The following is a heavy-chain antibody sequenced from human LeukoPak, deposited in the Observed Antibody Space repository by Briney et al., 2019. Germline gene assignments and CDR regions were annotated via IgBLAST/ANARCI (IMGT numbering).Heavy chain of an antibody. J-gene: IGHJ5*02. V-gene: IGHV4-59*08. Sequence: SETLSLTCTVSGSSISSYYWSWIRQPPGKGLEWIGYIYYSGSTNYNPSLKSRVTISVDTSKNQFSLKLSSVTAADTAVYYCARQKGGYDWENWFDPWGQGTLVTVSS. CDR3: ARQKGGYDWENWFDP. CDR2: IYYSGST. CDR1: GSSISSYY. D-gene: IGHD5-12*01.